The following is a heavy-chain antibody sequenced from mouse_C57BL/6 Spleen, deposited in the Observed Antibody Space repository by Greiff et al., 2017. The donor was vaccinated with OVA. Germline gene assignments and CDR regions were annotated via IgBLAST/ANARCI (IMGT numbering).Heavy chain of an antibody. Sequence: QVQLQQPGAELVRPGSSVKLSCKASGYTFTSYWMHWVKQRPIQGLEWIGNIDPSDSETHYNQKFKDKATLTVDKSSSTAYMQLSSLTSEDSAVYYCARNSPPYYYGSSYFDYWGQGTTLTVSS. CDR1: GYTFTSYW. CDR2: IDPSDSET. J-gene: IGHJ2*01. V-gene: IGHV1-52*01. CDR3: ARNSPPYYYGSSYFDY. D-gene: IGHD1-1*01.